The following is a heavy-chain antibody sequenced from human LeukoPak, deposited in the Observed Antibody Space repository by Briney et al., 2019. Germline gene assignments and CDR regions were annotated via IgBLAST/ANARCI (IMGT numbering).Heavy chain of an antibody. D-gene: IGHD3-22*01. V-gene: IGHV1-69*05. Sequence: SVKVSCKASGGTFSSYAISWVRQAPGQGLEWMGGIIPIFGTANYAQKFQSRVTITTDESTSTAYMELSSLRSEDTAVYYCARARHSSGYYYYYYMDVWGKGTTVTVSS. J-gene: IGHJ6*03. CDR2: IIPIFGTA. CDR3: ARARHSSGYYYYYYMDV. CDR1: GGTFSSYA.